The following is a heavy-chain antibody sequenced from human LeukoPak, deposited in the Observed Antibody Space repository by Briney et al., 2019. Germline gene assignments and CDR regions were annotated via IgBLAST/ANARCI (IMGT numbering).Heavy chain of an antibody. CDR3: AKDGGGYCSSTSCSHDY. J-gene: IGHJ4*02. CDR1: GFTFSSYG. D-gene: IGHD2-2*01. V-gene: IGHV3-23*01. Sequence: GGSLRLSCAASGFTFSSYGMSWVRQAPGKGLEWVSVISGSGGSTYYADSVKGRFTISRDNSKNTLYLQMNSLRAEDTAVYYCAKDGGGYCSSTSCSHDYWGQGTPVTVSS. CDR2: ISGSGGST.